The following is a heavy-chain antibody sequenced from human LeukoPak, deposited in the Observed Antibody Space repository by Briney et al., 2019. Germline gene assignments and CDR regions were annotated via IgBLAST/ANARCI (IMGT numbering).Heavy chain of an antibody. Sequence: PGGSLRLSCAASGFTFSSYAMSWVRQAPGKGLEWVSAISGSGGSTYYADSVKGRFTVSRDNSKNTLYLQMNSLRAEDTAVYYCAKAYYYDSSGYYPTEDYWGQGTLVTVSS. J-gene: IGHJ4*02. D-gene: IGHD3-22*01. V-gene: IGHV3-23*01. CDR1: GFTFSSYA. CDR3: AKAYYYDSSGYYPTEDY. CDR2: ISGSGGST.